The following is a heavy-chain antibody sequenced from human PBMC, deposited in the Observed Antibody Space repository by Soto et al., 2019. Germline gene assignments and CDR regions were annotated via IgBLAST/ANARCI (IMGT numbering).Heavy chain of an antibody. D-gene: IGHD2-21*02. J-gene: IGHJ6*02. CDR2: ISTHSDHI. CDR3: ARGGSAERRIYGDCCHSCPTLV. Sequence: GSLRHSCASSGFTFASYNMLGVRQAPGKGLECVASISTHSDHIYPADSVKGRFTVSRDNAKKSLFLEMTTLRDEDTAVYYCARGGSAERRIYGDCCHSCPTLVWGQGT. CDR1: GFTFASYN. V-gene: IGHV3-21*01.